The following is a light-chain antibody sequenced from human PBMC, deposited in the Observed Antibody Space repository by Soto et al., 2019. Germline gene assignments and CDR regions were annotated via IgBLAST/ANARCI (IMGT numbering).Light chain of an antibody. V-gene: IGKV1-39*01. CDR2: AAS. CDR3: QQSYTTPRT. CDR1: QTITN. Sequence: DIQMTQSPSSLSASVGDRVTITCRASQTITNVNWFQQKPGKAPKILIYAASSLQSGVPSRFSGSGSGTDFTLTITSLQPEDFATYYCQQSYTTPRTFGQGTKVEIK. J-gene: IGKJ1*01.